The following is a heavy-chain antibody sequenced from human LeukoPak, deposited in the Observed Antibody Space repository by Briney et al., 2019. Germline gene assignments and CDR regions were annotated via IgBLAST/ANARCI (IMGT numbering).Heavy chain of an antibody. CDR3: ARGGDIVVVPAAIQSGFWFDP. CDR2: INHSGST. CDR1: GGSLSGYY. J-gene: IGHJ5*02. Sequence: SETLSLTRAVYGGSLSGYYWSWIRQPPGKGLEWIGEINHSGSTNYNPSLKSRVTISVDTSKNQFSLKLSSVTAADTAVYYCARGGDIVVVPAAIQSGFWFDPWGQGTLVTVSS. V-gene: IGHV4-34*01. D-gene: IGHD2-2*02.